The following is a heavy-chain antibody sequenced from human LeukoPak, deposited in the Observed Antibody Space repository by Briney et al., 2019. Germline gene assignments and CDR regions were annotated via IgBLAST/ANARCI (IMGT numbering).Heavy chain of an antibody. Sequence: PGGSLRLSCAASGFTVNNNYMNWVRQAPGKGLEWVSGIHPGDNTYYADSVKGRFTISRDNFKNTLYLQMNSQRAEDTAVYYCTRGASYYDYWGQGTLVTVSS. D-gene: IGHD3-10*01. J-gene: IGHJ4*02. CDR2: IHPGDNT. CDR3: TRGASYYDY. V-gene: IGHV3-53*01. CDR1: GFTVNNNY.